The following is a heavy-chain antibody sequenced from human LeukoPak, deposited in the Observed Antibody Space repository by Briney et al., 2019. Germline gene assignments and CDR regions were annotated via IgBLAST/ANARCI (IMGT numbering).Heavy chain of an antibody. CDR3: ARGKQGSAY. J-gene: IGHJ4*02. V-gene: IGHV3-7*01. CDR2: IKQDGSEK. CDR1: GFTFSSYW. Sequence: GGSLRLSCAASGFTFSSYWMTWVRQAPGKGLEWVANIKQDGSEKYYVDSVEGRFIISRDNAKNSLYLQMNSLRVEDTAVYYCARGKQGSAYWGQGTLVTVSS. D-gene: IGHD3-10*01.